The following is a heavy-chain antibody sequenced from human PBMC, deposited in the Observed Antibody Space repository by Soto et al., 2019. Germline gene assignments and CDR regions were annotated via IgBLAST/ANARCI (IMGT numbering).Heavy chain of an antibody. CDR3: ARARITIFGDVSDVMAF. J-gene: IGHJ6*01. CDR2: IYYSGST. D-gene: IGHD3-3*01. CDR1: GGTPRRYD. Sequence: PEDLCLTWTVSGGTPRRYDRIVSRHPPGKGLEWIGYIYYSGSTNYNPSLKSRVTISVDTSKNQFSLKLSSVTAADTAVYYCARARITIFGDVSDVMAFWGQGTTVPVSS. V-gene: IGHV4-59*01.